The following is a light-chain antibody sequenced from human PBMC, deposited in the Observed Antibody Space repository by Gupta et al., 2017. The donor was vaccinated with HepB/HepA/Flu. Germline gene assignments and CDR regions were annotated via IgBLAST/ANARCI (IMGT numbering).Light chain of an antibody. Sequence: DIEMTQSPSSLSATVGDRVTITCRASQSISSYLNWYQQKPGKAPKLLIYAASSLQSGGPSRFSGSGSGTDFTLTISRVQPEDFGTYYCQQSYSTPRTFGQGTKVEIK. CDR2: AAS. J-gene: IGKJ1*01. CDR3: QQSYSTPRT. CDR1: QSISSY. V-gene: IGKV1-39*01.